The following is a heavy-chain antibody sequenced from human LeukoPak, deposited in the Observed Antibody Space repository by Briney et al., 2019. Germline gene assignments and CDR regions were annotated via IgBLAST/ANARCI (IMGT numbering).Heavy chain of an antibody. CDR2: IKSDERSA. V-gene: IGHV3-74*03. D-gene: IGHD1-26*01. Sequence: TGGSLRLSCVASGFTITNHWMSWVRQAPGRGLMWVSRIKSDERSAAYADSVKGRFTISRDNAKNTLYLQMNSLRAEDTAVYFCATVFKGSSLQDYWGQGTLVTVSS. CDR3: ATVFKGSSLQDY. J-gene: IGHJ4*02. CDR1: GFTITNHW.